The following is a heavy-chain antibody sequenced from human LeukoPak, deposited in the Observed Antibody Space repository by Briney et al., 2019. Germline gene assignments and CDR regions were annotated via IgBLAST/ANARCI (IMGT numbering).Heavy chain of an antibody. D-gene: IGHD3-10*01. CDR2: IKQDGSEK. Sequence: GGSLRLSCAASGFTFSSYWMSWVRQAPGKGLEWVANIKQDGSEKYYVDSAKGRFTISRDSAKNSLYLQMNSLRAEDTAVYYCARGSGSYYLLYNWFDPWGQGTLVTVSS. J-gene: IGHJ5*02. CDR1: GFTFSSYW. CDR3: ARGSGSYYLLYNWFDP. V-gene: IGHV3-7*03.